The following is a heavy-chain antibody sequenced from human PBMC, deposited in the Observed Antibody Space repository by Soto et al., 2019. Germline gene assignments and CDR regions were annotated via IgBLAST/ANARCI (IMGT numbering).Heavy chain of an antibody. Sequence: QVQLQESGPGLVQPSQTLSLTCTVSGGSISSGGYYWSWIRQPPGTGLEWIGHISYSGSTYYNTSLKSPVTMSGGTSRSPFSLIVSSVTAAGLAVYYCARGVLPWGQGTLGTVSS. J-gene: IGHJ5*01. CDR1: GGSISSGGYY. V-gene: IGHV4-31*01. CDR3: ARGVLP. CDR2: ISYSGST.